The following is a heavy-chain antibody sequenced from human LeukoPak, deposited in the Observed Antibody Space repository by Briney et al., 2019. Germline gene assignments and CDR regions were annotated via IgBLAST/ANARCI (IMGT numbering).Heavy chain of an antibody. V-gene: IGHV4-59*01. CDR1: GGSIRTYC. J-gene: IGHJ4*02. CDR3: TRGVNPHFDY. CDR2: ICFTGIT. Sequence: SETLSLTCDVSGGSIRTYCWGWIRQPPGMGLEWIAYICFTGITNYNPSLKSRVTVSIDASNNQFSLKLNSVTAADTAVYYCTRGVNPHFDYWGQGTLVTVSS.